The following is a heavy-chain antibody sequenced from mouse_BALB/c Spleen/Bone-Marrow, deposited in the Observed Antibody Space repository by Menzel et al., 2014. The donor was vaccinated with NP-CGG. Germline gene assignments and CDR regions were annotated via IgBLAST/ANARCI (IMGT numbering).Heavy chain of an antibody. Sequence: EVKLVESGGGLVKPGVSLKLSCAASRFTFSNYAMSWVRQTPEKRLEWVATISSGGSYTYYPDSVKGRFTISRDNAQNTLYLQMSSLRSEDTAMYFCARQENWALDYWGQGATLTVSS. D-gene: IGHD4-1*01. CDR1: RFTFSNYA. J-gene: IGHJ2*01. V-gene: IGHV5-9-3*01. CDR3: ARQENWALDY. CDR2: ISSGGSYT.